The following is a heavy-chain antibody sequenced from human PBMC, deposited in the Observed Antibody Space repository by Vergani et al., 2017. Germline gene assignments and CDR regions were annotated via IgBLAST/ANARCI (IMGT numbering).Heavy chain of an antibody. Sequence: QVQLQESGPGLVKPSETLSLTCDVSGYSISSGYYWGWIRQRPGKGLEWIGSIYHSGSTNYNPSLQSRVTISKDTSKNQFSLKLNSVTAADAAVYFCARKGFGFGGVIDHWGQGTLVTVSS. D-gene: IGHD3-16*01. CDR3: ARKGFGFGGVIDH. CDR2: IYHSGST. CDR1: GYSISSGYY. V-gene: IGHV4-38-2*01. J-gene: IGHJ5*02.